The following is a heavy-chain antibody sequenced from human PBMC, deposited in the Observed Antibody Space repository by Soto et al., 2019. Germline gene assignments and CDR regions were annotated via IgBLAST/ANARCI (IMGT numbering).Heavy chain of an antibody. CDR2: INQDGGGT. D-gene: IGHD6-19*01. Sequence: GSLRLSCVASGFTFISSFMGWVRQAPGKGLEWVANINQDGGGTYYVDSVEGRFTISRDNAKDSLYLQMNSLRGEDTAVYYCARYFRGSGRYFFDYWGQGTLVTVSS. J-gene: IGHJ4*02. CDR3: ARYFRGSGRYFFDY. V-gene: IGHV3-7*03. CDR1: GFTFISSF.